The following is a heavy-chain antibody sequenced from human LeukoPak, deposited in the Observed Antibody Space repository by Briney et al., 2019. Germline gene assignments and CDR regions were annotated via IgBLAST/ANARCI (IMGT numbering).Heavy chain of an antibody. J-gene: IGHJ4*02. D-gene: IGHD3-10*01. CDR3: ASQSRYGSGGFDY. Sequence: SETLSLTCAVYGGSLSGYYWSWIRQPPGKGLEWIGEINHSGSTNYNPSLKSRVTISVDTSKNQFSLKLSSVTAADTAVYYCASQSRYGSGGFDYWGQGTLVTVSS. V-gene: IGHV4-34*01. CDR1: GGSLSGYY. CDR2: INHSGST.